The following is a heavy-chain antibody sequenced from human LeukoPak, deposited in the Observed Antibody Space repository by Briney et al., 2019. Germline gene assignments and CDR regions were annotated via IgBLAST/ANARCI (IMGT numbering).Heavy chain of an antibody. CDR3: AKEYYYGSGSYSRPDGRYNWFDP. CDR2: ISGSGGST. CDR1: GFTFSSYA. J-gene: IGHJ5*02. Sequence: GGSLRLSCAASGFTFSSYAMSWVRQAPGKGLEWVSAISGSGGSTYYADSVKGRFTISRDNSKNTLYLQMNSLRAEDTAVYYCAKEYYYGSGSYSRPDGRYNWFDPWGQGTLVTVSP. V-gene: IGHV3-23*01. D-gene: IGHD3-10*01.